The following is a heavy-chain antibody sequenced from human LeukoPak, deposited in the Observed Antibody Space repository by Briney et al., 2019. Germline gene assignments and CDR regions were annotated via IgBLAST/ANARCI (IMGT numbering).Heavy chain of an antibody. CDR1: GFTFSSYA. CDR2: ISGSGGST. D-gene: IGHD6-19*01. V-gene: IGHV3-23*01. Sequence: GGSLRLSCAASGFTFSSYAMSWVRQAPGKGLEWVSSISGSGGSTYYADSVKGRFTISRDNSKNTLYLQMNSLRAEDTAVYYCAKDRNRGWYPAYYFDYWGQGTLVTVSS. CDR3: AKDRNRGWYPAYYFDY. J-gene: IGHJ4*02.